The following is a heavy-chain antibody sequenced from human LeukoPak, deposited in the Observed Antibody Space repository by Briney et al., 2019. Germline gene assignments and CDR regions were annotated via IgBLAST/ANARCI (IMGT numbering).Heavy chain of an antibody. D-gene: IGHD1-26*01. Sequence: HSGGSLRLSCAVSGFTFSAYSMNWVRQAPGKGLEWVSYISSSSTIYYADSVKGRFTISRDKAKNSLNLQMNSLRAEDTAVYYCVRSFQGMDVWGQGTTVTVSS. CDR3: VRSFQGMDV. CDR1: GFTFSAYS. V-gene: IGHV3-48*01. J-gene: IGHJ6*02. CDR2: ISSSSTI.